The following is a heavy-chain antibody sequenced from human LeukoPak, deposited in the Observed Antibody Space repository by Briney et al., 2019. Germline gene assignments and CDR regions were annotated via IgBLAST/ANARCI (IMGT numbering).Heavy chain of an antibody. V-gene: IGHV3-7*01. CDR3: ARDPDNWNDSHFDY. CDR1: GFTFSNFW. CDR2: IKQDGSEK. D-gene: IGHD1-1*01. J-gene: IGHJ4*02. Sequence: GSLRLSCAVSGFTFSNFWMSWVRQAPGRGLEWVANIKQDGSEKYYVDSVKGRFTISRDNAKNSLYLQMNSLRAEDTAVYYCARDPDNWNDSHFDYWGQGTLVTVSS.